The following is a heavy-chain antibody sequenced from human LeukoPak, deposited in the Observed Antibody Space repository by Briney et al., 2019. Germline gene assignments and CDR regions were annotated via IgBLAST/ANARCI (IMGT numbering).Heavy chain of an antibody. J-gene: IGHJ4*02. CDR2: INQDGSER. Sequence: PGGSLRLSCAASGFTFSSDWMSWVRQAPGKGLEWVANINQDGSERDYVDSVKGRFTISRDNAKSSVFLQMNSLGAEDTAVYYCATHRDWRFDYWGQGTLVSVSS. CDR3: ATHRDWRFDY. D-gene: IGHD3/OR15-3a*01. CDR1: GFTFSSDW. V-gene: IGHV3-7*01.